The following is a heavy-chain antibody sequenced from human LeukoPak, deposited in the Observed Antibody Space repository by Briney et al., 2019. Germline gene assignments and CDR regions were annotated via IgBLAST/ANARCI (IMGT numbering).Heavy chain of an antibody. J-gene: IGHJ3*02. CDR3: AMEGVGLTDAFDI. CDR2: IIPIFGTA. V-gene: IGHV1-69*06. Sequence: ASVKVSCKASGGTFSSYAISWVRQAPGQGLEWMGRIIPIFGTANYAQKFQGRVTITADKSTSTAYMELSSLRSEDTAVYYCAMEGVGLTDAFDIWGQGTMVTVSS. CDR1: GGTFSSYA. D-gene: IGHD1-1*01.